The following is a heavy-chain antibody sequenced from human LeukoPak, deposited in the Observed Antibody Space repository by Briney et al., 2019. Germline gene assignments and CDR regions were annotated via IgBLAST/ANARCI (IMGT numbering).Heavy chain of an antibody. D-gene: IGHD6-19*01. J-gene: IGHJ4*02. CDR3: ARGSSSGWSSPFDY. CDR2: IYYSGST. Sequence: SETLSLTCTVSGGSISSYYWSWIRQPPGKGLEWIGYIYYSGSTNYNPSLKSRVTISVDTSKNQFSLKLSSVTAADTAVYYCARGSSSGWSSPFDYWGQGTLVTVSS. CDR1: GGSISSYY. V-gene: IGHV4-59*01.